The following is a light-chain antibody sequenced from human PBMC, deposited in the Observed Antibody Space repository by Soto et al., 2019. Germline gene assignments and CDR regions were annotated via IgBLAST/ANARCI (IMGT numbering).Light chain of an antibody. J-gene: IGKJ5*01. V-gene: IGKV1-17*01. Sequence: DIQMTQSPSSLAASVGDRVTITCRASQGIGNGLSWFQQKPGKAPKRLIYAASTSQSGVPSRFSGSGSGTEFTLTISRLQPEDFATYYCLRHNDYPITFGQGTRLEIK. CDR2: AAS. CDR1: QGIGNG. CDR3: LRHNDYPIT.